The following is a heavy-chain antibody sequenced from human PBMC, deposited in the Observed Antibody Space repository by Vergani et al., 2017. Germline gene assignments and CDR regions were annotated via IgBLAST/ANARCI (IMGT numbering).Heavy chain of an antibody. CDR2: VHTDGTA. CDR3: ARDHHDSSGYYHQ. V-gene: IGHV4-4*07. CDR1: GASISSYF. J-gene: IGHJ4*02. Sequence: VQLQESGPGLLKPSETLSLTCSVSGASISSYFWSWIRQPAGKGLEWLGRVHTDGTAYYNPSLRTRVRLSADLSQSQFSLKMTSLTAADTAVYFCARDHHDSSGYYHQWGQGTLVTVSS. D-gene: IGHD3-22*01.